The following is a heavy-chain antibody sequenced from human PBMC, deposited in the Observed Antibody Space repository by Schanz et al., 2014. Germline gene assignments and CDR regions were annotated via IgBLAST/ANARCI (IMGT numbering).Heavy chain of an antibody. CDR1: GYTFTSYG. V-gene: IGHV1-2*06. Sequence: QVQLVQSGPEVKKPGASVKVSCKASGYTFTSYGVSWVRQAPGQGLEWMGRINPNTGGTNFAQKFQGRVTMTRDTSIPTAYMDLRGLTSDDTAVYYCAREKGHGYSGLSWGQGTLLAVSS. CDR2: INPNTGGT. D-gene: IGHD5-12*01. CDR3: AREKGHGYSGLS. J-gene: IGHJ5*02.